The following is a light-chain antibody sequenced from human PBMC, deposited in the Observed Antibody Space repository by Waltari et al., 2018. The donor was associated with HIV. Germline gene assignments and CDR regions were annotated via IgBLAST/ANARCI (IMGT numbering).Light chain of an antibody. CDR1: SSAVGSYSL. Sequence: SALTQPASVSASPGQSITISCAGTSSAVGSYSLVSWYQQHPDKAPKLIIYEVTKLPSGICNRFSCSKSGNTASLTISGLQAEDEADYYCCSYAGSSTWVFGGGTKLTVL. CDR2: EVT. V-gene: IGLV2-23*02. CDR3: CSYAGSSTWV. J-gene: IGLJ3*02.